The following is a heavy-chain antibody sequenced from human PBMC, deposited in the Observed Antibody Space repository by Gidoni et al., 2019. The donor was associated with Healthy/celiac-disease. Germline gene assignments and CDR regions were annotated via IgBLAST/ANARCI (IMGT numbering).Heavy chain of an antibody. CDR3: LVGATAPRAFDI. V-gene: IGHV3-48*01. CDR2: ISSSSSTI. D-gene: IGHD1-26*01. Sequence: EVQLVESGGGLVQPGGSLRLSCAASGFTFSSYSMNWVRQAPGKGLEWVSYISSSSSTIYYADSVKGRFTISRDNAKNSLYLQMNSLRAEDTAVYYCLVGATAPRAFDIWGQGTMVTVSS. J-gene: IGHJ3*02. CDR1: GFTFSSYS.